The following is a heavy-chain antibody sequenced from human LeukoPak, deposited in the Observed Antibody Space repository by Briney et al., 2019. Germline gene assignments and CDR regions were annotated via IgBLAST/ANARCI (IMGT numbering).Heavy chain of an antibody. J-gene: IGHJ3*02. D-gene: IGHD2-2*01. V-gene: IGHV1-2*02. CDR3: ARDEYQLLSDAFDI. CDR1: EYTFTGYY. CDR2: INPNSGGT. Sequence: ASVKVSCKASEYTFTGYYMHWVRQAPGQGLEWMGWINPNSGGTNYAQKFQGRVTMTRDTSISTAYMELSRLRSDDTAVYYCARDEYQLLSDAFDIWGQGTMVTVSS.